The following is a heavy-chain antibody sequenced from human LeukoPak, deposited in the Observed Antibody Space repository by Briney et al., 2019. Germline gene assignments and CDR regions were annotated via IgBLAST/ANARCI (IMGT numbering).Heavy chain of an antibody. D-gene: IGHD6-19*01. Sequence: EASVKVSCKASGGTFSSYAISWVRQAPGQGLEWMGGIIPIFGTANYAQKFQGRVTITADESTSTAYMELRSLRSDDTAVYFCARDRTVAGFHLEAYWGQGTLVTVSS. CDR3: ARDRTVAGFHLEAY. CDR2: IIPIFGTA. V-gene: IGHV1-69*01. J-gene: IGHJ4*02. CDR1: GGTFSSYA.